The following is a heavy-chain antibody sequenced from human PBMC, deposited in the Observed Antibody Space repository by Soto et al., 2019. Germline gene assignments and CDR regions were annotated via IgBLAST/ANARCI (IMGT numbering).Heavy chain of an antibody. D-gene: IGHD6-19*01. CDR1: GGSFSDYD. CDR3: ARGRGSDWYPQFDS. Sequence: QVQLQQWGAGLLKPSETLSLTCAVYGGSFSDYDWTWIRQPPGKGLEWIGRIIHSGNTISNPPLKSRVSISIDTSKDQFSLKLSSLTAADTAIYYCARGRGSDWYPQFDSWGQGTLVTVSS. J-gene: IGHJ4*02. V-gene: IGHV4-34*01. CDR2: IIHSGNT.